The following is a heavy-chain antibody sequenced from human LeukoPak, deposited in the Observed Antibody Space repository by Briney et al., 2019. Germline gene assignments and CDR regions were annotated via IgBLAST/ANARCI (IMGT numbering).Heavy chain of an antibody. J-gene: IGHJ6*03. D-gene: IGHD6-6*01. CDR3: AREYTSSSYYYYYYLAV. Sequence: CAAGGASISDYIWSVIREPGEEREGWRGVSDHSGSTNYAPSLKGRVTISRDTSKNPVSLQLSTVSAADTAVYYCAREYTSSSYYYYYYLAVWGKGTTVTVSS. V-gene: IGHV4-34*01. CDR2: SDHSGST. CDR1: GASISDYI.